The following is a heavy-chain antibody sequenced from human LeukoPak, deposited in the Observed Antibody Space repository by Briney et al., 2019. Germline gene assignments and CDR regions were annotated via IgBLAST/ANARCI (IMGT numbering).Heavy chain of an antibody. CDR3: ARVKGVAVAATGFDS. CDR1: GFTFSTYI. J-gene: IGHJ4*02. D-gene: IGHD6-19*01. CDR2: ISGSSAYI. Sequence: GGSLRLSCAASGFTFSTYIMNWVRQAPGKGLEWVSSISGSSAYIYYADSVKGRFTISRDNAKNSLYLQMNSLRADDTAVYYCARVKGVAVAATGFDSWGQGTLVTVSS. V-gene: IGHV3-21*01.